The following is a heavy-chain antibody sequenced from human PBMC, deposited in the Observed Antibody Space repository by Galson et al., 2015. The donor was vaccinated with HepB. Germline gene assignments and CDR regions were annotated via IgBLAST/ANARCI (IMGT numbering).Heavy chain of an antibody. Sequence: QSGAEVKKPGESLRISCTGSGYSFTSYWISWVCQMPGKGLEWMGGIDPSDSYTNYSPSFQAHVTISADKSISTAYLQWSSLKASDTAMYYCARHSPVRRFDYWGQGTLVTVSS. CDR3: ARHSPVRRFDY. D-gene: IGHD2-21*01. CDR1: GYSFTSYW. V-gene: IGHV5-10-1*01. J-gene: IGHJ4*02. CDR2: IDPSDSYT.